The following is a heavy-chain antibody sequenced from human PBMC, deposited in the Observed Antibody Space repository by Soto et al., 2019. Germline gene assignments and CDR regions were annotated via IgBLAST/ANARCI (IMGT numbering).Heavy chain of an antibody. V-gene: IGHV3-33*01. Sequence: GGSLRLSCVASGFTFRSHGMHWVRQAPGKGLEWVAVIWYDGSEKYYADSVRGRFTISRDNSKNILYLQMNSLRDEDTAVYYCVRWADNRASDCWGQGALVTVSS. CDR3: VRWADNRASDC. J-gene: IGHJ4*02. CDR2: IWYDGSEK. CDR1: GFTFRSHG. D-gene: IGHD3-10*01.